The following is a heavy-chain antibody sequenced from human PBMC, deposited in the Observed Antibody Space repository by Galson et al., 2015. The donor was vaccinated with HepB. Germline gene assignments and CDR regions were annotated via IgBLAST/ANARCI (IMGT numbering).Heavy chain of an antibody. CDR2: ISYDGSNK. CDR3: AKDRRLRFLEWLCDY. J-gene: IGHJ4*02. Sequence: SLRLSCAASGFTFSSYGMHWVRQAPGKGLEWVTVISYDGSNKYYADSVKGRFTISRDNSKNTLYLQMNSLRAEDTAVYYCAKDRRLRFLEWLCDYWGQGTLVTVSS. D-gene: IGHD3-3*01. V-gene: IGHV3-30*18. CDR1: GFTFSSYG.